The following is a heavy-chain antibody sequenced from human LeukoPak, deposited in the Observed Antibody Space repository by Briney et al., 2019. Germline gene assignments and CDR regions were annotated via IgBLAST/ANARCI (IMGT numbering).Heavy chain of an antibody. CDR2: ISAYNGNT. J-gene: IGHJ6*03. V-gene: IGHV1-18*01. D-gene: IGHD6-13*01. CDR3: ARGGVAAAGTYYYYYMDV. CDR1: GYTFTSYG. Sequence: GASVKVSCKASGYTFTSYGISWVRQAPGQGLEWMGWISAYNGNTNYAQKLRGRVTMTTDTSTSTAYMELRSLRSDDTAVYYCARGGVAAAGTYYYYYMDVWGKGTTVTISS.